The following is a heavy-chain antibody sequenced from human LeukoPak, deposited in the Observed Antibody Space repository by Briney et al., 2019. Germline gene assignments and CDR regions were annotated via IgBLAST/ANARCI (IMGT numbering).Heavy chain of an antibody. CDR2: ISGSGGST. J-gene: IGHJ4*02. CDR1: GFTFSSYA. V-gene: IGHV3-23*01. D-gene: IGHD1-14*01. CDR3: AKDPEEIRGYFDY. Sequence: GGSLRLSCAASGFTFSSYAMSWVRQAPGNGLEWVSAISGSGGSTYYADSVKGRFTISRDNSKNTLYLQMNSLRAEDTAVYYCAKDPEEIRGYFDYWGQGTLVTVSS.